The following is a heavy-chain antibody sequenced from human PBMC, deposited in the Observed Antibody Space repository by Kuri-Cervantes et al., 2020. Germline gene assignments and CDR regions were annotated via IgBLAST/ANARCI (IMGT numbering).Heavy chain of an antibody. CDR1: GFTFDDYA. Sequence: GGSLRLSCAASGFTFDDYAMHWVRQAPGKGLEWVSGISWNSGSIGYADSVKGRFTISRDNAKNSLYLQMNSLRAEDTVLYYCAKLGNGFDYWGQGTLVTVSS. V-gene: IGHV3-9*01. CDR2: ISWNSGSI. CDR3: AKLGNGFDY. D-gene: IGHD4-23*01. J-gene: IGHJ4*02.